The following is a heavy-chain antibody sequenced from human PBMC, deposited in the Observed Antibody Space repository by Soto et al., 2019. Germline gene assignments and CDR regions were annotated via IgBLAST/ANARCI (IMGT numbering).Heavy chain of an antibody. V-gene: IGHV1-18*01. CDR2: IRVYNGAT. J-gene: IGHJ2*01. CDR3: AKTYGDFYWYFDL. Sequence: EASVKVSCKASGYTFTSYGISWVRQAPGQGLEWLGWIRVYNGATNYAERLQGRVTVTIDPSANTAYMELRNLRSDDTAVYFCAKTYGDFYWYFDLWGRGTLVTVSS. D-gene: IGHD4-17*01. CDR1: GYTFTSYG.